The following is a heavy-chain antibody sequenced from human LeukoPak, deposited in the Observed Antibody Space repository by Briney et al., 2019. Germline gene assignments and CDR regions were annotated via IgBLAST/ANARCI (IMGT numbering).Heavy chain of an antibody. CDR2: ISSSSSTI. CDR1: GFTFSSYS. D-gene: IGHD3-22*01. Sequence: GGSLRLSCAASGFTFSSYSMNWVRQAPGKGLEWVSYISSSSSTIYYADSVKGRFTISRDNAKNSLYLQMNSLRDEDTAVYYCARDQTYYYDSSGYYYFDYWGQGTLVTVSS. V-gene: IGHV3-48*02. CDR3: ARDQTYYYDSSGYYYFDY. J-gene: IGHJ4*02.